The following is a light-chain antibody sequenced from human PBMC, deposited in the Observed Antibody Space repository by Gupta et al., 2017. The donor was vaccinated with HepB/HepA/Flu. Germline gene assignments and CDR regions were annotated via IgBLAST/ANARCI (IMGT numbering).Light chain of an antibody. CDR3: ATWDDTLNGVV. CDR2: DNG. Sequence: QSVLTQPPSVSEAPRQRVTISCSGSSSNSGNNAVNWYQQFPGKAPKLLMYDNGQRPSGVSDRFSGSKSGTSASLAISGLQSDDEADYFCATWDDTLNGVVFGGGTKLTVL. V-gene: IGLV1-36*01. J-gene: IGLJ2*01. CDR1: SSNSGNNA.